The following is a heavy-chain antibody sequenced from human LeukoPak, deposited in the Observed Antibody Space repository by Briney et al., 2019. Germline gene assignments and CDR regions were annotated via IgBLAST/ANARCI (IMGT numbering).Heavy chain of an antibody. CDR1: GYTFTSYG. D-gene: IGHD3-10*01. CDR2: ISAYNGNT. CDR3: ARDPTYYYGSGPSSYYYGMDV. J-gene: IGHJ6*02. V-gene: IGHV1-18*01. Sequence: GASVKVSCKASGYTFTSYGISWVRQAPGQGLEWMGWISAYNGNTNYAQKLQGRVTMTTDTSTSTAYMELSSLRSEDTAVYYCARDPTYYYGSGPSSYYYGMDVWGQGTAVTVSS.